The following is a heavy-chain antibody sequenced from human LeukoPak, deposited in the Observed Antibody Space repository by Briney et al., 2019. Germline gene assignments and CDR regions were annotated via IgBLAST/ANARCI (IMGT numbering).Heavy chain of an antibody. V-gene: IGHV4-59*01. Sequence: SETLSLTCTVSGGSISSYYWSWIRQPPGKGLEWIGYIYYSGSTNYNPSLKSRVTISVDTSKNQFSLKLSSVTAADTAVYYCARVGLVRYFDYWGQGTLVTVSS. J-gene: IGHJ4*02. CDR1: GGSISSYY. CDR2: IYYSGST. CDR3: ARVGLVRYFDY. D-gene: IGHD2-2*01.